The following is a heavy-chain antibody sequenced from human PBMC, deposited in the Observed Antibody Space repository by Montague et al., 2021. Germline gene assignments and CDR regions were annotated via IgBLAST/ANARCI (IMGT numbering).Heavy chain of an antibody. J-gene: IGHJ4*02. CDR2: IGTSSSFT. V-gene: IGHV3-11*06. CDR3: ARVGLTVAAGMIDY. Sequence: SLRLSLSASGFTFNNYFMSWFRQAPGKGLEWVSYIGTSSSFTRYADSVKGRFTISRDNAMNSLYLQMTAVRGEDTAVYYCARVGLTVAAGMIDYWGQGTLVTVSS. D-gene: IGHD6-13*01. CDR1: GFTFNNYF.